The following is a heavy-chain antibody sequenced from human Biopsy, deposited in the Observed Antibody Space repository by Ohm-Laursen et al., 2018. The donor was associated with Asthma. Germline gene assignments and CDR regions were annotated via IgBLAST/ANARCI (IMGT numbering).Heavy chain of an antibody. D-gene: IGHD4-11*01. Sequence: SLRLSCAASGSTFSRYAIHWVRQAPGKGLEWVAVISHDGQTQHYAESVMGRFALSRDNSQNTHYLQMIGLRTDEAAVYYCAKRRGYSDFNDFDYWGHGTLVTVSS. V-gene: IGHV3-30*18. CDR2: ISHDGQTQ. CDR1: GSTFSRYA. CDR3: AKRRGYSDFNDFDY. J-gene: IGHJ4*01.